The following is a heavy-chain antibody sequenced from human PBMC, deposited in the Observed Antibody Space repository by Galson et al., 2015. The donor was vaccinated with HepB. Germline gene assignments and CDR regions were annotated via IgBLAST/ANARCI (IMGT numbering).Heavy chain of an antibody. J-gene: IGHJ4*02. Sequence: SLRLSCAASGFTFSSYAMSWVRQAPGKGLKWVSAISGSGGSTYYADSVKGRFTISRDNSKNTLYLQMNSLRAEDTAVYYCAKGNDYGGAYDYWGQGTLVTVSS. CDR2: ISGSGGST. CDR1: GFTFSSYA. V-gene: IGHV3-23*01. CDR3: AKGNDYGGAYDY. D-gene: IGHD4-17*01.